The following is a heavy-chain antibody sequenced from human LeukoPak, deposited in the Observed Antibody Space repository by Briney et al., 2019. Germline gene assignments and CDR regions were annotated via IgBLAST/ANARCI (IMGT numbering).Heavy chain of an antibody. CDR2: IYYSGST. V-gene: IGHV4-59*12. J-gene: IGHJ3*02. D-gene: IGHD6-13*01. CDR1: GGSISSYY. CDR3: ARDLAAAAFDI. Sequence: SETLSLTCTVSGGSISSYYWSWIRQPPGKGLEWIGYIYYSGSTYYNPSLKSRVTISVDTSKNQFSLKLSSVTAADTAVYYCARDLAAAAFDIWGQGTMVTVSS.